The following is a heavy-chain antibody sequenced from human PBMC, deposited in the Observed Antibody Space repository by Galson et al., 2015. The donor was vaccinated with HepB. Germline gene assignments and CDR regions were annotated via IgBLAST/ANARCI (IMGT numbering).Heavy chain of an antibody. Sequence: QSGAEVKKPGESLRISCKGSGYSFTSYWISWVRQMPGKGLEWMGRIDPSDSYTNYSPSFQDHVTISADKSISTAYLQWSSLKASDTAMYYCARHARDGYNLEGDWFDPWGQGTLVTVSS. J-gene: IGHJ5*02. V-gene: IGHV5-10-1*01. CDR2: IDPSDSYT. CDR3: ARHARDGYNLEGDWFDP. CDR1: GYSFTSYW. D-gene: IGHD5-24*01.